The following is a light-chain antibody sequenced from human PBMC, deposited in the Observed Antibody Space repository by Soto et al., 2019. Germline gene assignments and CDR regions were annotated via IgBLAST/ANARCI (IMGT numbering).Light chain of an antibody. CDR3: QQYGSSPT. J-gene: IGKJ1*01. V-gene: IGKV3-20*01. Sequence: EIVLTQSPGTLSLSPGERATLSCRASQSVSSSYLAWYQQKPGQAPRLLIYGASSRATGIPDRFSGRGSGTDFTLTSSRLEPEDIAVYYCQQYGSSPTFGQGTKVEI. CDR2: GAS. CDR1: QSVSSSY.